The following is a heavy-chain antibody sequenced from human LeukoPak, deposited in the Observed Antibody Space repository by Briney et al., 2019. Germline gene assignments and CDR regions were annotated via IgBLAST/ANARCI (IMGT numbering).Heavy chain of an antibody. D-gene: IGHD2-21*02. CDR2: IRYDGSNK. CDR3: AKDLAQVVTADCFDY. J-gene: IGHJ4*02. Sequence: GGSLRLSCAASGFTFSSYGMHWVRQAPGKGLEWVAFIRYDGSNKYYADSVKGRFTISRDNSKNTLYLQMNSLRAEDTAVYYCAKDLAQVVTADCFDYWGQGTLVTVSS. V-gene: IGHV3-30*02. CDR1: GFTFSSYG.